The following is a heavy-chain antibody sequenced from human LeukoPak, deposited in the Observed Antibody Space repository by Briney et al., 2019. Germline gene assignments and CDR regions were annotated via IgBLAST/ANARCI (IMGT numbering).Heavy chain of an antibody. CDR2: IKQDGSEK. CDR1: GFSFSRAW. J-gene: IGHJ4*02. CDR3: ARLKLLWSNYFDY. V-gene: IGHV3-7*01. D-gene: IGHD2-2*01. Sequence: GGSLRLSCAASGFSFSRAWMSWVRQAPGKGLEWVANIKQDGSEKYYVDSVKGRFTISRDNAKNSLYLQMNSLRAEDTAVYYCARLKLLWSNYFDYWGQGTLVTVSS.